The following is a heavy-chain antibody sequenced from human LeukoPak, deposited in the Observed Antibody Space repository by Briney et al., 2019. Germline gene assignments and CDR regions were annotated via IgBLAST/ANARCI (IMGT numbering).Heavy chain of an antibody. Sequence: SETLSLTCTVSGGPISSYYWNWIRQPPGKGLEWIGYIYYSGSTKYNPSLKSRVALSVDTSKNQFSLKLCSVTAADTAVYYCARDRRHCSSTSCSGGLFDYWGQGTLVTVSS. CDR2: IYYSGST. CDR3: ARDRRHCSSTSCSGGLFDY. CDR1: GGPISSYY. D-gene: IGHD2-2*01. V-gene: IGHV4-59*01. J-gene: IGHJ4*02.